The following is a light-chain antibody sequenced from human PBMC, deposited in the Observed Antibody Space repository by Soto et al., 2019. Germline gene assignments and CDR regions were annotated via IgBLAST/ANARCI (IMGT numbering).Light chain of an antibody. V-gene: IGKV1-39*01. CDR1: QNINSY. CDR2: AAS. CDR3: HHTYSNPPWT. J-gene: IGKJ1*01. Sequence: DIQMTQSPSSLSASGGDRVTITCRASQNINSYVNWYQQKPGKAPKLLIYAASSLQSGVPSRFSGSESGTDFTLTISRLQPEDLATYYCHHTYSNPPWTVGQGTKVEVK.